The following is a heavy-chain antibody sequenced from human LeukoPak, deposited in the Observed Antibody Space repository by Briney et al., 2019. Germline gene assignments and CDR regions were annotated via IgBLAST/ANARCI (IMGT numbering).Heavy chain of an antibody. V-gene: IGHV4-30-2*01. CDR3: VSATSAYNSGHMDV. D-gene: IGHD5-24*01. CDR1: GAPIRSGGYS. CDR2: TYRSGSP. Sequence: SETLSLTCAVSGAPIRSGGYSWNWVRQTPGKGLEWIGYTYRSGSPRYNPSRESRVTISADRSKNQFSLSLTSVTAADTATYYCVSATSAYNSGHMDVWAHGPTVPVPS. J-gene: IGHJ6*02.